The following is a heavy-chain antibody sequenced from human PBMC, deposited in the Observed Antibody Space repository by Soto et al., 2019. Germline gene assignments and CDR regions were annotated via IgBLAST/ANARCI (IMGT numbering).Heavy chain of an antibody. Sequence: PGGSLRLSCAASGFTFSNAWMSWVRQAPGKGLEWVGRIKSKTDGGTTDYAAPVKGRFTISRDDSKNTLYLQMNSLRAEDTAIYSCARGFGGLAAAFDYWGQGTLVTVSS. CDR3: ARGFGGLAAAFDY. J-gene: IGHJ4*02. CDR2: IKSKTDGGTT. V-gene: IGHV3-15*01. CDR1: GFTFSNAW. D-gene: IGHD6-13*01.